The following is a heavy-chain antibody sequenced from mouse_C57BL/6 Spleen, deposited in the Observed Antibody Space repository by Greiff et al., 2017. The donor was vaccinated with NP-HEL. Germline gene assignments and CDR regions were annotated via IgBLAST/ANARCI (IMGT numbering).Heavy chain of an antibody. CDR2: IDPNSGGT. CDR1: GYTFTSYW. CDR3: AKDPVVAPHYFDY. J-gene: IGHJ2*01. Sequence: VQLQESGAELVKPGASVKLSCKASGYTFTSYWMHWVKQRPGRGLEWIGRIDPNSGGTKYNEKFKSKATLTVDKPSSTAYMQLSSLTSEDSAVYYCAKDPVVAPHYFDYWGQGTTLTVSS. D-gene: IGHD1-1*01. V-gene: IGHV1-72*01.